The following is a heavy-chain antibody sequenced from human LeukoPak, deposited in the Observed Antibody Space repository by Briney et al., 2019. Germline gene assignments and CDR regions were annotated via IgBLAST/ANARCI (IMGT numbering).Heavy chain of an antibody. Sequence: ASVKVSCKASGHIFTSYYMYWVRQAPGQGLEWMGIINPSGGSIRYAQKFQGRVTMTRDTSTSTVYMELSRLRSDDTAVYYCARTLWRELRTGTTDAFDIWGQGTMVTVSS. CDR3: ARTLWRELRTGTTDAFDI. V-gene: IGHV1-46*01. D-gene: IGHD1-26*01. CDR2: INPSGGSI. J-gene: IGHJ3*02. CDR1: GHIFTSYY.